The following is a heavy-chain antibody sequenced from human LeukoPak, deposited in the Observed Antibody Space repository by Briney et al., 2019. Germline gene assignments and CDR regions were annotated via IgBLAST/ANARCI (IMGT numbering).Heavy chain of an antibody. D-gene: IGHD1-26*01. Sequence: GASVKISCKTSVYTFNSYYMHWVRQAPGQGLEWMGIITPVNGGTTYAQKFQGRVTMTSDTSTNTVSMELSSLTSEATAVFYCAGPPATGYYSVSAFAIWGQGTMVTVSS. CDR2: ITPVNGGT. CDR1: VYTFNSYY. J-gene: IGHJ3*02. CDR3: AGPPATGYYSVSAFAI. V-gene: IGHV1-46*02.